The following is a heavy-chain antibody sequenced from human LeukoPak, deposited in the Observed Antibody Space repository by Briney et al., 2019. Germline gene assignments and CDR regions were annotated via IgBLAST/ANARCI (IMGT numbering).Heavy chain of an antibody. D-gene: IGHD3-3*01. CDR2: IYSGGST. V-gene: IGHV3-53*01. CDR1: GFTVSSNY. J-gene: IGHJ6*03. Sequence: GGSLRLSCAASGFTVSSNYMSWVRQAPGKGLEWVSVIYSGGSTYYADSMKGRFTISRDNSKNTLYLQMNSLRAEDTAVYYCARAGYEGGRNYYMDVWGKGTTVTISS. CDR3: ARAGYEGGRNYYMDV.